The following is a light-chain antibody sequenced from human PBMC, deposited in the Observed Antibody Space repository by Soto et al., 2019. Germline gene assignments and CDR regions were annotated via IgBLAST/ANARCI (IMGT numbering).Light chain of an antibody. Sequence: QSVLTQPASVSGSPGQSITISCTGTSSDVGGYNYVSWYQQHPGKAPELMIYDVSNRPSGVSNRFSGSKSDNTASLTISGLQAEDEADYYCSSYTSSSTPWVFGTGTKVTV. CDR2: DVS. J-gene: IGLJ1*01. V-gene: IGLV2-14*01. CDR1: SSDVGGYNY. CDR3: SSYTSSSTPWV.